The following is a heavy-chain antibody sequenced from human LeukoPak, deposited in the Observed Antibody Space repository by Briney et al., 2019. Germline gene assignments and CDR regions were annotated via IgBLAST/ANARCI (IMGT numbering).Heavy chain of an antibody. J-gene: IGHJ5*02. V-gene: IGHV3-30*02. CDR2: IRYDGSNK. Sequence: GGSLRLSCAASGFSFSSYGMRWVRQAPGKGLEWVAFIRYDGSNKYYGDSVKGRFTISRDNSKNTVYLQMNSLRAEDTAVYYCAKGGPNFNWFDPWGQGTLVTVSS. D-gene: IGHD4/OR15-4a*01. CDR3: AKGGPNFNWFDP. CDR1: GFSFSSYG.